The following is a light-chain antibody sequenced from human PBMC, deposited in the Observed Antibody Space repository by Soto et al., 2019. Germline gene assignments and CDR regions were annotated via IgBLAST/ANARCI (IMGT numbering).Light chain of an antibody. CDR2: GAS. V-gene: IGKV3-20*01. CDR3: QQYDDWLRLT. J-gene: IGKJ4*01. Sequence: EIVLTQSPGTLSLSPGERATLSFRASQSVSSSYLAWYQQKPGQAPRLLIFGASYRATGIPARFSGSGSGTEFNLTISSLQSEDFAVYFCQQYDDWLRLTFGGGTKVDI. CDR1: QSVSSSY.